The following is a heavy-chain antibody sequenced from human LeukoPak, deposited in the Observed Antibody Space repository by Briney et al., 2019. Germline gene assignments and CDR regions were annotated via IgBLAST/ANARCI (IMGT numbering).Heavy chain of an antibody. CDR2: ISSSSSYI. CDR1: GFTFSSYS. J-gene: IGHJ4*02. CDR3: ARDPDYGGKGHFDY. V-gene: IGHV3-21*04. Sequence: GSLRLSCAASGFTFSSYSMNWVRQAPGKGLEWVSSISSSSSYIYYADSVKGRFTISRDNAKNSLYLQMNSLRAEDTALYHCARDPDYGGKGHFDYWGQGTLVTVSS. D-gene: IGHD4-23*01.